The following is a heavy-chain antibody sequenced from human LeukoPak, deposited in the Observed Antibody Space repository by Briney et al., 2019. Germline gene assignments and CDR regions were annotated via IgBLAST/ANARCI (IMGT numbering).Heavy chain of an antibody. CDR3: ARDSRLAYDY. D-gene: IGHD3-9*01. CDR1: GFTFSGSA. V-gene: IGHV3-73*01. CDR2: IRSKANSYAT. J-gene: IGHJ4*02. Sequence: GGSLRLSCAASGFTFSGSAMHWVRQASGKGLEWVGRIRSKANSYATAYAASVKGRFTISRDNAKNSLYLQMNSLRAEDTAVYYCARDSRLAYDYWGQGTLVTVSS.